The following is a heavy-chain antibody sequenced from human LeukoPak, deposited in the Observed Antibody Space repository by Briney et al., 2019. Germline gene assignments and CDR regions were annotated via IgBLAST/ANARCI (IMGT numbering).Heavy chain of an antibody. CDR2: ISAYNGNT. D-gene: IGHD4-17*01. V-gene: IGHV1-18*01. CDR1: GYTFTSYD. CDR3: ARYDYGDYYFDY. J-gene: IGHJ4*02. Sequence: ASVKVSCKASGYTFTSYDITWGRQAPGQGLEWMGWISAYNGNTNYAQKLQGRVTMTTDTSTSTAYMELRSLTSDDTAVYYCARYDYGDYYFDYWGQGTLVTVSS.